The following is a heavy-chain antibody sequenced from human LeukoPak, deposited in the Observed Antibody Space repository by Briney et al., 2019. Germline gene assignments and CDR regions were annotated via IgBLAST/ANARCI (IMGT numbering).Heavy chain of an antibody. CDR3: ARGPLLWFGELIRAFDI. Sequence: SETLSLTCTVSGDSINSLDLWSWVRQPPGKGLEWIGEMYLSGTTHSNPSVKSRVTISIDKSKNQFFLNLSSVTAADTAVYYCARGPLLWFGELIRAFDIWGQGTMVTVSS. D-gene: IGHD3-10*01. V-gene: IGHV4-4*02. J-gene: IGHJ3*02. CDR1: GDSINSLDL. CDR2: MYLSGTT.